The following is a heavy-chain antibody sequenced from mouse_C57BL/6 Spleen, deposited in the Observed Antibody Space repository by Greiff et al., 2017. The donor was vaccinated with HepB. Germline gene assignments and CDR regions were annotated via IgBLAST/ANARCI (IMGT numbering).Heavy chain of an antibody. D-gene: IGHD2-3*01. CDR2: IYPSSCNT. V-gene: IGHV1-81*01. J-gene: IGHJ4*01. CDR3: AREDDGYYPYAMDY. CDR1: GYTFTSYG. Sequence: QVQLQQSGAELARPGASVKLSCKASGYTFTSYGISWVKQRTGQGLEWIGEIYPSSCNTYYNEKFKGKATLTADKSSSTAYMELRSLTSKDSAVYFCAREDDGYYPYAMDYWGQGTSVTVSS.